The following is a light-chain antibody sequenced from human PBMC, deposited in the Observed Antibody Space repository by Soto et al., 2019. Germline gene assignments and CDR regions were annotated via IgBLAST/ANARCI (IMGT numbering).Light chain of an antibody. CDR1: SSDVGGYNY. CDR2: DVS. J-gene: IGLJ1*01. Sequence: QSALTQPASVSGSPGQSITISCTGTSSDVGGYNYVSWYQQHPGKAPKLMIYDVSNRPSGVSNRFSGSKSGNTASLTISGLQAEDEADYYCSSYTSSSTRRVFGTGTNLTVL. CDR3: SSYTSSSTRRV. V-gene: IGLV2-14*01.